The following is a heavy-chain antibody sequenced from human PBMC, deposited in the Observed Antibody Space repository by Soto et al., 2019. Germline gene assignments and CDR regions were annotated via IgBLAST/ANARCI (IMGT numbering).Heavy chain of an antibody. D-gene: IGHD6-13*01. V-gene: IGHV3-9*01. J-gene: IGHJ4*02. CDR2: ISWNSGSI. CDR3: ATELRIAAAGPFDY. Sequence: EVQLVESGGGLVQPGRSLRLSCAASGFTFDDYAMHWVRQAPGKCLEWVSGISWNSGSIGYADYVKGRFTISRDNTKNSLYLQMNSLRAEDTALYYCATELRIAAAGPFDYWVQGTLVTVSS. CDR1: GFTFDDYA.